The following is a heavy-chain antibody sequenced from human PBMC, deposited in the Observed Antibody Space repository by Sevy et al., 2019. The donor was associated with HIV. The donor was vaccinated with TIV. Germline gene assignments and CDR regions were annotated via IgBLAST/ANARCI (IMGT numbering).Heavy chain of an antibody. V-gene: IGHV4-38-2*01. CDR1: GYSISSGYY. J-gene: IGHJ2*01. Sequence: SETLSLTCAVSGYSISSGYYWGWIRQPPGKGLEWIGSIYHSGSTYYNPSLKSRVTISVDTSKNQFSLKLSSVTAADTAAYYCARVGRELHLEEYWYFDLWGRGTLVTVSS. CDR2: IYHSGST. D-gene: IGHD1-1*01. CDR3: ARVGRELHLEEYWYFDL.